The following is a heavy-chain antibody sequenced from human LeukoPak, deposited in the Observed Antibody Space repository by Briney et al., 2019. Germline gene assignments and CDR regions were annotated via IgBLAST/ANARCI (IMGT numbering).Heavy chain of an antibody. Sequence: PSETLSLTCTVSGRSISSSIYYWGWIRQPPGKGLEWIGSIYYSGSTYYNPSLKSRVTISVDTSKNQFSLKLSSVTAADTAVYYCARQLSYSSGWYFDYWGQGTLVTVSS. CDR1: GRSISSSIYY. V-gene: IGHV4-39*01. CDR2: IYYSGST. CDR3: ARQLSYSSGWYFDY. D-gene: IGHD6-19*01. J-gene: IGHJ4*02.